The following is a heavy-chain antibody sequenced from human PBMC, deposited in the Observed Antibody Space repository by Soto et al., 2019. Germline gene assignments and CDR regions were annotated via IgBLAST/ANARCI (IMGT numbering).Heavy chain of an antibody. CDR2: INHSGST. V-gene: IGHV4-34*01. CDR1: GGSFSGYY. Sequence: SETLSLTCAVYGGSFSGYYWSWIRQPPGKGLEWIGEINHSGSTNYNPSLKSRVTISVDTSKNQFSLKLSSVTAADTAVYYCARGRTTVTTLFDYWGQGTLVTVSS. J-gene: IGHJ4*02. CDR3: ARGRTTVTTLFDY. D-gene: IGHD4-17*01.